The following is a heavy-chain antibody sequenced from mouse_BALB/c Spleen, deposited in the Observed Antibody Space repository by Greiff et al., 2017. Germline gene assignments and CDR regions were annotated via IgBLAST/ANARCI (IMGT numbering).Heavy chain of an antibody. V-gene: IGHV5-6-5*01. CDR3: ARRYGNYVAMDY. CDR1: GFTFSSYA. J-gene: IGHJ4*01. CDR2: ISSGGST. Sequence: EVKLMESGGGLVKPGGSLKLSCAASGFTFSSYAMSWVRQTPEKRLEWVASISSGGSTYYPDSVKGRFTISRDNARNILYLQMSSLRSEDTAMYYCARRYGNYVAMDYWGQGTSVTVSS. D-gene: IGHD2-1*01.